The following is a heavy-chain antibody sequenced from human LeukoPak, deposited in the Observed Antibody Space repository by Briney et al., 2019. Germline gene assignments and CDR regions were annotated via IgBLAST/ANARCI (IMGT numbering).Heavy chain of an antibody. Sequence: GGSLRLSCAASGFTFSSYAMSWVRQAPGKGLEWVSAISGSGGSTYYADSAKGRFTISRDNSKNTLYLQMNSLRAEDTAVYYCAKDHGAGYCSGGSCLWSSFSGGTVVRGAFDIWGQGTMVTVSS. CDR2: ISGSGGST. CDR1: GFTFSSYA. D-gene: IGHD2-15*01. J-gene: IGHJ3*02. CDR3: AKDHGAGYCSGGSCLWSSFSGGTVVRGAFDI. V-gene: IGHV3-23*01.